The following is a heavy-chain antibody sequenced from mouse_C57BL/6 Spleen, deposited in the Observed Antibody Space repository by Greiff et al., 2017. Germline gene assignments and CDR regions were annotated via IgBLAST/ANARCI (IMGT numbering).Heavy chain of an antibody. CDR3: ARRREDRYYFDY. CDR2: IDPSDSYT. Sequence: VQLQQPGAELVRPGTSVKLSCKASGYTFTSYWMHWVKQRPGQGLEWIGVIDPSDSYTNYNQKFKGKATLTVDTSSSTAYMQLSSLTSEDSAVYYCARRREDRYYFDYWGQGTTLTVSS. J-gene: IGHJ2*01. V-gene: IGHV1-59*01. CDR1: GYTFTSYW.